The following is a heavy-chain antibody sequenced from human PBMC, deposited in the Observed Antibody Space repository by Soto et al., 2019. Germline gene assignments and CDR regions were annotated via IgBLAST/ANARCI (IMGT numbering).Heavy chain of an antibody. D-gene: IGHD2-2*02. CDR3: ARLLGYCSSTSCYRYYYYGMDV. CDR1: GYTFTSYA. J-gene: IGHJ6*02. Sequence: ASVKVSCKASGYTFTSYAMHWVRQAPGQRLEWMEWINAGNGNTKYSQKFQGRVTITRDTSASTAYMELSSLRSEDTAVYYCARLLGYCSSTSCYRYYYYGMDVWGQGTTVTVSS. V-gene: IGHV1-3*01. CDR2: INAGNGNT.